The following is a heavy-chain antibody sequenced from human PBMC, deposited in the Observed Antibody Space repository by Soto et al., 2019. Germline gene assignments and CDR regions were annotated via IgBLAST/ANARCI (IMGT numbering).Heavy chain of an antibody. CDR1: GGTFSSYA. CDR3: ARVKPAGPGGGSCYSRSCDYYYYGMDV. Sequence: GASVKVSCKASGGTFSSYAISWVRQAPGQGLEWMGGIIPIFGTANYAQKFQGRVTITADESTSTAYMELSSLRAEDTAVYYCARVKPAGPGGGSCYSRSCDYYYYGMDVWGQGTTVTVSS. CDR2: IIPIFGTA. D-gene: IGHD2-15*01. V-gene: IGHV1-69*13. J-gene: IGHJ6*02.